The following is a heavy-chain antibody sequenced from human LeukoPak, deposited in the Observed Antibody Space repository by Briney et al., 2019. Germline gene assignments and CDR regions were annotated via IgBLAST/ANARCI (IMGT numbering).Heavy chain of an antibody. D-gene: IGHD1-1*01. Sequence: PSETLSLTCTVSGGSISSGDYYWSWIRQPPGKGLEWIGYIYYSGSTYYHPSLKSRVTISVDTSKNQFSLKLSSVTAADTAVYYCARVPPRNAFDIWGQGTMVTVSS. CDR2: IYYSGST. V-gene: IGHV4-30-4*01. CDR3: ARVPPRNAFDI. J-gene: IGHJ3*02. CDR1: GGSISSGDYY.